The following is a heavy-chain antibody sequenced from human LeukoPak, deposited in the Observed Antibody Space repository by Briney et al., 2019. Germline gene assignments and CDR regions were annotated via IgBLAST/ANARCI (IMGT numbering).Heavy chain of an antibody. CDR2: IYYSGST. CDR1: GGSISSGGYY. V-gene: IGHV4-31*03. J-gene: IGHJ6*03. CDR3: ARGHIAAAGTIYYMDV. Sequence: PSQTLSLTCTVSGGSISSGGYYWSWIRQHPGKGLEWIGYIYYSGSTYYNPPLKRRVTISVDTSKNQCSLKLSSVTAADTAVYYCARGHIAAAGTIYYMDVWGKGTTVTVSS. D-gene: IGHD6-13*01.